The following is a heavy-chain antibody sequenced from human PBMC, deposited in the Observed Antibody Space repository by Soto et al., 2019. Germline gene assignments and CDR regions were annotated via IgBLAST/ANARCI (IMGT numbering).Heavy chain of an antibody. J-gene: IGHJ6*02. D-gene: IGHD3-10*01. CDR3: TGITWFRGMDV. CDR1: GDSVSSNSAG. V-gene: IGHV6-1*01. CDR2: TYYKSKWNN. Sequence: SQTLSLTCAISGDSVSSNSAGWNWIRQSPSRGLEWLGRTYYKSKWNNDYALSVKSRITINQDTSKNQFSLHLYSVTPEDTAVYYCTGITWFRGMDVWGQGTPVTVSS.